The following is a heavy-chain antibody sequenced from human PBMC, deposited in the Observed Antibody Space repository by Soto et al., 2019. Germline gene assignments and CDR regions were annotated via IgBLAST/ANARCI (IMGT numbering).Heavy chain of an antibody. J-gene: IGHJ6*02. CDR2: IRSKAYGGTT. V-gene: IGHV3-49*03. Sequence: GGSLRLSCTASGFTFGDYAMSWFRQAPGKGLEGVGFIRSKAYGGTTEYAASVKGRFTISRDDSKSIAYLQMNSLKTEDTAVYYCTRDRAAAVNGYYYYYGMDVWGQGTTVTVSS. CDR1: GFTFGDYA. D-gene: IGHD6-13*01. CDR3: TRDRAAAVNGYYYYYGMDV.